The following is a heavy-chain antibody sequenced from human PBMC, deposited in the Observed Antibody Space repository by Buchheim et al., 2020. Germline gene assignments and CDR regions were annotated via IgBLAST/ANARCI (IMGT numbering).Heavy chain of an antibody. V-gene: IGHV3-23*04. CDR3: AKEVRPNDF. J-gene: IGHJ4*02. CDR2: LTFSGDFT. CDR1: GFTFSSAA. Sequence: EVHLVQSGGGLVQPGGSLRLSCEASGFTFSSAAMTWVRQAPGKGLEWVSSLTFSGDFTYYEDSVRGRFSISRDHSKNNLYLQMNSLRAEDTAVYYCAKEVRPNDFWGQGTL.